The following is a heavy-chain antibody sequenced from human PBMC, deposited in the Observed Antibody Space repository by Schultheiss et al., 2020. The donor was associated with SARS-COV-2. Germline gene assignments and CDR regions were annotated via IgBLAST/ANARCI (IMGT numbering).Heavy chain of an antibody. J-gene: IGHJ6*02. CDR3: ASTDYKGSSYYYGMDV. CDR1: GGSFSGYY. V-gene: IGHV4-34*01. CDR2: INHSGST. Sequence: SETLSLTCAVYGGSFSGYYWSWIRQPPGKGLEWIGEINHSGSTNYNPSLKSRVTISVDTSKNQFSLKLSSVTAADTAVYYCASTDYKGSSYYYGMDVWGQGTTVTVSS. D-gene: IGHD4-11*01.